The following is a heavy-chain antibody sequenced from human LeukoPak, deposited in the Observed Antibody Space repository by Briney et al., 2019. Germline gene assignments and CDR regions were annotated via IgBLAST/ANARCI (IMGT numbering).Heavy chain of an antibody. CDR1: GGSIRSYY. Sequence: PSETLSLTCTVSGGSIRSYYWSWIRQPPGKGLEWIGSIDYSGTTNYIPSLKSRVTTSVDTSKNQFSLKLTSVTAADTAVYYCARVAYGVYVDYWGQGTLVTVSS. CDR2: IDYSGTT. D-gene: IGHD2-8*01. V-gene: IGHV4-59*01. CDR3: ARVAYGVYVDY. J-gene: IGHJ4*02.